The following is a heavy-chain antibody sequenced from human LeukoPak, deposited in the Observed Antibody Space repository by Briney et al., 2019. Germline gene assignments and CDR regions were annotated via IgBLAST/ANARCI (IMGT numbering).Heavy chain of an antibody. V-gene: IGHV4-61*01. CDR3: ARTNYGDYNWFDP. Sequence: SETLSLTCKVSGGSVSSDSYYWSWIRQPPGQGLGWIGYVHNSGSTTYNASLKSRLTISVDTSKNQLSLEVTSVTAADTAVYYCARTNYGDYNWFDPWGQGTLVTVSS. D-gene: IGHD4-17*01. CDR1: GGSVSSDSYY. CDR2: VHNSGST. J-gene: IGHJ5*02.